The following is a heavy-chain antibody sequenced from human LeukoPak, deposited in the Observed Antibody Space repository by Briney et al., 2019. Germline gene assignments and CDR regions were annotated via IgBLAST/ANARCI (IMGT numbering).Heavy chain of an antibody. CDR2: ISSSSSYI. D-gene: IGHD3-10*02. Sequence: GGSLRLSCAASGFTFNNYSMNWVRQAPGKGLEWVSSISSSSSYIYYADSVKGRFTISRDNAKNSLYLQMNSLRAEDTAVYYCAELGITMIGGVWGKGTTVTISS. J-gene: IGHJ6*04. CDR3: AELGITMIGGV. CDR1: GFTFNNYS. V-gene: IGHV3-21*01.